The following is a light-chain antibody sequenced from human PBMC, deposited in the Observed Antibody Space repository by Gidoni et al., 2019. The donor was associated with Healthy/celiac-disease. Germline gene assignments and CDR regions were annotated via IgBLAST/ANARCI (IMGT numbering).Light chain of an antibody. J-gene: IGKJ5*01. CDR1: QDISNS. CDR2: DAS. CDR3: QQYDNLPIT. Sequence: DIQMTQSPSSLSASVGDRVTITCQASQDISNSLNWYQQKPGKAPKLLIYDASNLETGVPPRFSGSGSGTVFTLTIRSLQPEDIATYYCQQYDNLPITFGQGTRLEIK. V-gene: IGKV1-33*01.